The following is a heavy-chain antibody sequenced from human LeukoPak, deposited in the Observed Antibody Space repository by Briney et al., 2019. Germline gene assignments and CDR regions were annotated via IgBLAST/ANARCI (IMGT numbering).Heavy chain of an antibody. D-gene: IGHD6-19*01. CDR2: IKQDGSEK. Sequence: GGSLRLSCAASGFTFSSYAMHWVRQAPGKGLEWVANIKQDGSEKYYVDSVKGRFTISRDNAKTSLYLQMNSLRAEDTAVYYCASKQWLVSDFDYWGQGTLVTVSS. V-gene: IGHV3-7*01. CDR3: ASKQWLVSDFDY. CDR1: GFTFSSYA. J-gene: IGHJ4*02.